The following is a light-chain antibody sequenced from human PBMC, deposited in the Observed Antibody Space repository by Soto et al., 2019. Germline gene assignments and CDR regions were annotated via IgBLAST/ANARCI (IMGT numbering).Light chain of an antibody. CDR3: QQYNQWPGT. V-gene: IGKV3-15*01. CDR1: QSISSN. CDR2: GAS. J-gene: IGKJ1*01. Sequence: EIVLTQSPATLSVSPGESATLSCRASQSISSNLAWYQQKPGQSPRLLIYGASSRATGVPVRFSGSGSGVAFTLTISGLQSEDFAVYHCQQYNQWPGTFGQGTQGGYQ.